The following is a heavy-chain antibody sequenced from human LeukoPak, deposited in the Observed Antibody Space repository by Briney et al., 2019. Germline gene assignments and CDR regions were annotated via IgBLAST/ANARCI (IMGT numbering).Heavy chain of an antibody. CDR3: ATGGSEYRSDWFDS. Sequence: GGSLRLSCAASGFTFSSYAMHWVRQAPGRGLEWLSYLTRTSSATWYADSVKGRFTIFRGNAKSSLYLQMNSLRVEDTAVYYCATGGSEYRSDWFDSWGQGTLVNVAS. CDR1: GFTFSSYA. CDR2: LTRTSSAT. V-gene: IGHV3-48*01. D-gene: IGHD5-18*01. J-gene: IGHJ5*01.